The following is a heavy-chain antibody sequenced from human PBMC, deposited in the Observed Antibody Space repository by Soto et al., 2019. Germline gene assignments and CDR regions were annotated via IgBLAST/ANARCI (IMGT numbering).Heavy chain of an antibody. D-gene: IGHD3-10*01. CDR3: AKDRGDGYIGDY. V-gene: IGHV3-30*18. CDR1: GFTFSSYG. CDR2: ILYDGNNK. J-gene: IGHJ4*02. Sequence: GGSLRLSCAASGFTFSSYGMHWVRQAPGKGLEWVAVILYDGNNKYYADSVKGRFTISRDNSKNTLYLQMNSLRAEDTAVYYCAKDRGDGYIGDYWGQGSLVTVSS.